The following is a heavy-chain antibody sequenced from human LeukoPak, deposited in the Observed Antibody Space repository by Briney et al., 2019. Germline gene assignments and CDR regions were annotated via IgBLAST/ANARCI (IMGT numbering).Heavy chain of an antibody. CDR1: GFTFSRNA. CDR2: INSNGDST. V-gene: IGHV3-64*01. CDR3: ARSIQYCSGGNCYSYSVYYYYAMDV. J-gene: IGHJ6*02. Sequence: GGSLRLSCAASGFTFSRNAMHWVRQAPGKGLEYVSGINSNGDSTYYANSVKGRFTISRDNSKSTLYLQMGSLRAEDMAVYYCARSIQYCSGGNCYSYSVYYYYAMDVWGQGATVTVSS. D-gene: IGHD2-15*01.